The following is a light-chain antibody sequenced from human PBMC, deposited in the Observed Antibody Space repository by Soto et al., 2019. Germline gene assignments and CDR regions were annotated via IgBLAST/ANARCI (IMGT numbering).Light chain of an antibody. CDR2: DAS. J-gene: IGKJ4*01. V-gene: IGKV1-33*01. Sequence: DFQMTQSPPSLSASVGDRVTITCQASQDISDFLNWYQQKPGAAPKLLIYDASNLQAGVPSRFSGSGSGTDFTFTISSLQPEDVATYYCQQYDNIPLTFGGGTKVEIK. CDR1: QDISDF. CDR3: QQYDNIPLT.